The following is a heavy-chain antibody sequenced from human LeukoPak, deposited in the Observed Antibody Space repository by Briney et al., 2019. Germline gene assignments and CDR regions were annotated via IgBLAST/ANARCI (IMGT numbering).Heavy chain of an antibody. CDR1: GFIFSNAW. CDR3: AEVRSSAYDI. CDR2: ISSSSPI. V-gene: IGHV3-69-1*01. Sequence: AGGSLRLSCAASGFIFSNAWMNWVRQAPGKGLEWISSISSSSPIYYADSVKGRFTISRDNAENSLYLQMNSLRDEDTAVYYCAEVRSSAYDIWGQGTLVTISS. D-gene: IGHD3-10*01. J-gene: IGHJ3*02.